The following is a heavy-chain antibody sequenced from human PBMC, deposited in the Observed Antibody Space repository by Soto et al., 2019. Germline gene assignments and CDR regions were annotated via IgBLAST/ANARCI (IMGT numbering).Heavy chain of an antibody. V-gene: IGHV1-18*01. D-gene: IGHD1-26*01. Sequence: GASVKVSCKASGYTFTTYGFTWVRQAPGQGLEWMGWISANSGNTHYAQKLQGRVTLTTDTSTTTAYMELRSLRSDDTAVYDCARAASDSSGSYSIYWGQETLVTVSS. CDR2: ISANSGNT. J-gene: IGHJ4*01. CDR3: ARAASDSSGSYSIY. CDR1: GYTFTTYG.